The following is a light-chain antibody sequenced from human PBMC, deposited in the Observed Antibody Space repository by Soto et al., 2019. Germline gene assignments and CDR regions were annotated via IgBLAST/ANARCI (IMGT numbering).Light chain of an antibody. V-gene: IGKV3-11*01. Sequence: EIVLTQAPATLSWSPGKRATLSFRASQSVSSYLAWYQQKPGQALRLLIYDASNRATGIPARFIGRGSGTDFTLTISSLEPEDFAVYYCQQRSDLITVGQGTRLEIK. CDR1: QSVSSY. CDR3: QQRSDLIT. J-gene: IGKJ5*01. CDR2: DAS.